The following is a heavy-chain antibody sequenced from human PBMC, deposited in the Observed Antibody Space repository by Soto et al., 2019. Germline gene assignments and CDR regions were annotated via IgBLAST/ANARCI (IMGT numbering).Heavy chain of an antibody. V-gene: IGHV1-46*01. Sequence: SGYTFTSYYMHWVRQAPGQGLEWMGIINPSGGSTSYAQKFQGRVTMTRDTSTSTVYMELSSLRSEDTAVYYCARWVTDYYDSSGYDVSYFDYWGQGTLVTVSS. CDR2: INPSGGST. D-gene: IGHD3-22*01. J-gene: IGHJ4*02. CDR3: ARWVTDYYDSSGYDVSYFDY. CDR1: GYTFTSYY.